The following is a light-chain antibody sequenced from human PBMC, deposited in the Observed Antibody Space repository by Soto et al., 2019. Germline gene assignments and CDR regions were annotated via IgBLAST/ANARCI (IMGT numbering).Light chain of an antibody. CDR1: HRISNY. CDR3: QKYNSAPA. Sequence: DIQMTQSPSSLSASVGDRVTSTCRASHRISNYFARYQQKPGNVPKRLIYAASTLQSGVPSRFSGSGSGTDFTLTISSLQTENVATYNCQKYNSAPAFGPGTQVEI. CDR2: AAS. V-gene: IGKV1-27*01. J-gene: IGKJ4*01.